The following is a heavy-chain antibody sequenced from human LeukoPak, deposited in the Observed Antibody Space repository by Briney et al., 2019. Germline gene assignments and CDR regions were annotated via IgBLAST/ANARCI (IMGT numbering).Heavy chain of an antibody. V-gene: IGHV1-2*04. CDR1: VYTFTGYY. CDR3: ARGSLRLSDAFDI. D-gene: IGHD4/OR15-4a*01. J-gene: IGHJ3*02. Sequence: ASVKVSCKASVYTFTGYYMHWVRQAPGQGLEWMGWINPNSGGTNYAQKFQGWVTMTRDTSISTAYMELSRLRSDDTAVYYCARGSLRLSDAFDIWGQGTMVTVSS. CDR2: INPNSGGT.